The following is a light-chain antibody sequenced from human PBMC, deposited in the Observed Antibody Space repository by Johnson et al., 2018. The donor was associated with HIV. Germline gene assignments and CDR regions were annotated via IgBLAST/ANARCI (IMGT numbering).Light chain of an antibody. CDR1: SSNIESDY. CDR2: DNN. Sequence: QSVLTQPPSVSAAPGQKVDISCSGSSSNIESDYVSWYQQLPGTAPKLLIYDNNKRPSGIPDRFFGSKSGTSATLDITGLQTGDEGDYYCGTWDSSLNAYVVGTGTKVTGL. V-gene: IGLV1-51*01. J-gene: IGLJ1*01. CDR3: GTWDSSLNAYV.